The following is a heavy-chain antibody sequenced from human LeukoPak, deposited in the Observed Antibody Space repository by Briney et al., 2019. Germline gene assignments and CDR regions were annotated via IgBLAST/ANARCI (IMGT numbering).Heavy chain of an antibody. CDR1: GASTSLHY. J-gene: IGHJ4*02. CDR3: ARGLPYGSGSYYKY. Sequence: RSSETLSLICSVSGASTSLHYWSWIRQPPGKGLEWIGEINHSGSTNYNPSLKSRVTISVDTSKNQFSLKLSSVTAADTAVYYCARGLPYGSGSYYKYWGQGTLVTVSS. D-gene: IGHD3-10*01. CDR2: INHSGST. V-gene: IGHV4-34*01.